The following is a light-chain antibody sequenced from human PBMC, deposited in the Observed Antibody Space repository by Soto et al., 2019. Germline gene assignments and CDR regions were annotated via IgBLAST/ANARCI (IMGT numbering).Light chain of an antibody. CDR3: QQYENLPT. J-gene: IGKJ5*01. V-gene: IGKV1-5*01. CDR2: DAS. CDR1: QSISRS. Sequence: DIQMTQSPSTLSASVGDRVTITCRASQSISRSLAWYQQKPGKAPNLLIYDASSLEGGVPSRFRGSGSGTDFTFTISRLQPEDIATYYCQQYENLPTFGQGTRLEIK.